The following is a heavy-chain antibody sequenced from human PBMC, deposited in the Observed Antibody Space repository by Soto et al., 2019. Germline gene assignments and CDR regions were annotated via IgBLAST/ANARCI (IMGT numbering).Heavy chain of an antibody. CDR3: ARALTVGATVDY. Sequence: QVQLVQSGAEVKKPGSSVKVSCKASGGTFSSYTISWVRQAPGQGLEWMGRIIPILGIAKYAQKFQGRVTITADKSTSTAYMELSSLRSEDTAVYYCARALTVGATVDYWGKGTLGTVSS. CDR2: IIPILGIA. V-gene: IGHV1-69*02. J-gene: IGHJ4*02. CDR1: GGTFSSYT. D-gene: IGHD1-26*01.